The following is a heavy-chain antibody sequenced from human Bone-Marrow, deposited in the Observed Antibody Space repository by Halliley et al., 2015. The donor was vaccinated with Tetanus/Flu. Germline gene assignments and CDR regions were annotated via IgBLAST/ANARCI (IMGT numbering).Heavy chain of an antibody. CDR3: ARLGDIAAPSYFCYYGMDV. D-gene: IGHD6-13*01. CDR2: SRSSFT. Sequence: SRSSFTDYADSAKGLFPIARDNTKNSLFLQMNALRVEDTAVYYCARLGDIAAPSYFCYYGMDVWGQGTTVTVS. J-gene: IGHJ6*02. V-gene: IGHV3-21*06.